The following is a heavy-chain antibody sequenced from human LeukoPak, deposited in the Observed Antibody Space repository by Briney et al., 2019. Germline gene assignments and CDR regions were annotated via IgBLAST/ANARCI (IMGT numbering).Heavy chain of an antibody. J-gene: IGHJ5*02. D-gene: IGHD3-22*01. CDR3: AREGTYYDSSGYYVS. Sequence: GGSLRLSCAASGFTFSSFAMTWVRQAPGKGLEWVSVISGSGGRTYYADSVKGRFTLSRDNSNNTLSPEMSSLRAEDTAVYYCAREGTYYDSSGYYVSWGQGTLVTVSS. CDR2: ISGSGGRT. V-gene: IGHV3-23*01. CDR1: GFTFSSFA.